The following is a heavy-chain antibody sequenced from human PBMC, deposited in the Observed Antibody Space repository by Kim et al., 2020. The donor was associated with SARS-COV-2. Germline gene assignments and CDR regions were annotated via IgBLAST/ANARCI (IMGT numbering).Heavy chain of an antibody. D-gene: IGHD3-10*01. CDR3: ARDLGLWFGEMSWFDP. CDR2: IYSGGST. J-gene: IGHJ5*02. CDR1: GFTVSSNY. V-gene: IGHV3-53*01. Sequence: GGSLRLSCAASGFTVSSNYMSWVRQAPGKGLEWVSVIYSGGSTYYADSVKGRFTISRDNSKNTLYLQMNSLRAEDTAVYYCARDLGLWFGEMSWFDPWGQGTLVTVSS.